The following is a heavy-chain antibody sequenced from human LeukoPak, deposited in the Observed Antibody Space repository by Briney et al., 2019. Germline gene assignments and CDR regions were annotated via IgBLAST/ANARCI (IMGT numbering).Heavy chain of an antibody. CDR1: GGAITSSY. Sequence: MSSETLSLTCTVSGGAITSSYWSWVRQPPGKGLEYIGHISNSGSTNYNPSLKSRVTISVDTSKNQLSVNLTSVTAADTAVYYCARDKHIAYGSGGGRCYPYYFDSWGQGTLVTVSS. D-gene: IGHD2-15*01. J-gene: IGHJ4*02. CDR2: ISNSGST. V-gene: IGHV4-59*01. CDR3: ARDKHIAYGSGGGRCYPYYFDS.